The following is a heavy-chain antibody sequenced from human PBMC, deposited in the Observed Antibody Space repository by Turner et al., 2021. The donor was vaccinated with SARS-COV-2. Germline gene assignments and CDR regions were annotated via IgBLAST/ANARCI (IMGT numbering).Heavy chain of an antibody. CDR1: GGSFSGYY. J-gene: IGHJ5*02. Sequence: QVQLQQWGAGLLKPSETLSLTCAVHGGSFSGYYWSWIRQPPGKGLEWIGEINHSGSTNYNPSLKSRVTISVDTSKNQFSLKLSSVTAADTAVYYCAIKLWYISGWYAVDPWGQGTLVTVSS. CDR2: INHSGST. V-gene: IGHV4-34*01. D-gene: IGHD6-19*01. CDR3: AIKLWYISGWYAVDP.